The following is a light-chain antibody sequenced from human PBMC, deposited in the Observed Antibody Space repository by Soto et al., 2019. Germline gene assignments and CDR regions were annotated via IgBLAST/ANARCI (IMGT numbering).Light chain of an antibody. V-gene: IGLV1-44*01. Sequence: QSVLTQPPSASGTPGQRVTISCSGSSSNIGGNTVNWYQHLPGAAPRLLIYDNNRRPSGVPDRFSGSKSGTSSSLAISGLQSQDEADYYCATWDESLDGGVVFGGGTKLTVL. CDR2: DNN. CDR1: SSNIGGNT. J-gene: IGLJ3*02. CDR3: ATWDESLDGGVV.